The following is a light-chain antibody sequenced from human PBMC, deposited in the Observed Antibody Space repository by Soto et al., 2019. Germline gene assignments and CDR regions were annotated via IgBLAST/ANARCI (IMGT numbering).Light chain of an antibody. V-gene: IGLV1-44*01. Sequence: QSVLTQPPSASGTPGQRVTISCSGSSSNIGSNIVNWYQQLPGTAPKLLIYSNNQRPSGVPARFSGSKSGTSASLAISGLQSEDEADYYCAAWDDSLNGPVFGGGTKVTVL. J-gene: IGLJ3*02. CDR2: SNN. CDR1: SSNIGSNI. CDR3: AAWDDSLNGPV.